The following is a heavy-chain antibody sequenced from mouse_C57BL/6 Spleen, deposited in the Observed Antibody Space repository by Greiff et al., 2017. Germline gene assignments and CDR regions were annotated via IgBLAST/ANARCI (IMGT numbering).Heavy chain of an antibody. J-gene: IGHJ3*01. CDR1: GYTFTDYN. V-gene: IGHV1-22*01. Sequence: VQLQQSGPELVKPGASVKMSCKASGYTFTDYNMHWVKQSHGKSLEWIGYINPNNGGTSYNQKFKGKATLTVNKSSSTAYMELRSLTSEDSAVYCCARSGNYPAWFAYWGQGTLVTVSA. D-gene: IGHD2-1*01. CDR3: ARSGNYPAWFAY. CDR2: INPNNGGT.